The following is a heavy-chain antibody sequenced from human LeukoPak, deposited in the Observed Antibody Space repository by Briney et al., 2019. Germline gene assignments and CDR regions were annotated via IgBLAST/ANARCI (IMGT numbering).Heavy chain of an antibody. J-gene: IGHJ3*02. Sequence: ASVKVSCKASGYTFTGYYMHWVRQAPGQGLEWMGWISAYNGNANYAQKLQGRVTMTTDTSTSTAYMELRSLRSDDTAVYYCARENYDSSGYYVGGAFDIWGQGTMVTVSS. V-gene: IGHV1-18*04. CDR3: ARENYDSSGYYVGGAFDI. CDR1: GYTFTGYY. D-gene: IGHD3-22*01. CDR2: ISAYNGNA.